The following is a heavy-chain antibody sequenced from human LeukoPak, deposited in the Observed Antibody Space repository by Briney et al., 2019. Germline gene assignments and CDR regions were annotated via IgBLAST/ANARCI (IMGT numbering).Heavy chain of an antibody. CDR2: IYTSGST. D-gene: IGHD2-15*01. V-gene: IGHV4-4*07. CDR3: AREVVAARSYYYYYMDV. J-gene: IGHJ6*03. CDR1: GGSFSGYY. Sequence: SETLSLTCAVYGGSFSGYYWSWIRQPAGKGLEWVGRIYTSGSTNYNPSLKSRVTISVDTSKNQFSLKLSFVTAADTAVYYCAREVVAARSYYYYYMDVWGKGTTVTISS.